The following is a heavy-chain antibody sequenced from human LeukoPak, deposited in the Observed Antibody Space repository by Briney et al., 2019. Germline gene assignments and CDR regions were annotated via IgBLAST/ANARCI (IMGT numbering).Heavy chain of an antibody. CDR2: VYPNSGGT. CDR1: GYTFTGYY. J-gene: IGHJ4*02. V-gene: IGHV1-2*02. CDR3: AREHMTRVTLDY. D-gene: IGHD4-17*01. Sequence: ASVKVSCKASGYTFTGYYMHWVRQAPGQGLEWMGWVYPNSGGTKYAQKFQGRVTMTRDTSISTAYLELSRLRSDDTAVYYCAREHMTRVTLDYWGQGTLVTVSS.